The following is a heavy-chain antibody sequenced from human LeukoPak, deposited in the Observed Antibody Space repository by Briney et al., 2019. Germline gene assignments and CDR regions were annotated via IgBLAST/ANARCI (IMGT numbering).Heavy chain of an antibody. Sequence: SETLSLTCTVPGGSISSYDWSWIRQPAGKGLEWIGRIYTSGSPNYNPSLKSRVTMSVDTSKNQFSLKLTSVTAADTAVYYCASDSFYDSGGYFYYWGQGTPVTVSS. V-gene: IGHV4-4*07. CDR1: GGSISSYD. CDR2: IYTSGSP. CDR3: ASDSFYDSGGYFYY. J-gene: IGHJ4*02. D-gene: IGHD3-22*01.